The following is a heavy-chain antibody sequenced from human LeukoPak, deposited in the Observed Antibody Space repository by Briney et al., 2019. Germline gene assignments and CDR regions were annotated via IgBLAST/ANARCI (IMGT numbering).Heavy chain of an antibody. V-gene: IGHV3-48*01. D-gene: IGHD6-13*01. CDR3: ARDDIAAAPGIKGGPFDY. CDR1: GFTFRDDN. CDR2: ISPGSTTI. J-gene: IGHJ4*02. Sequence: PGGSLRLSCAASGFTFRDDNMNWVRQAPGKGLEWVSYISPGSTTIYYADSVKGRFTISRDNAKNSLYLQMNSLRAEDTAVYYCARDDIAAAPGIKGGPFDYWGQGTLVTVSS.